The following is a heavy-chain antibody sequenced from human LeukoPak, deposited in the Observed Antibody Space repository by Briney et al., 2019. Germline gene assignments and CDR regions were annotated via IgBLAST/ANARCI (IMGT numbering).Heavy chain of an antibody. Sequence: SETLSLTCTVSGGSISSSSYYWGWIRQPPGKGLEWIGSIYYSGSTYYNPSLKSRVTISVDTSKNQFSLKLSSVTAADTAVERGIAVAGTWTRYYFDYWGQGTLVTVSS. V-gene: IGHV4-39*01. D-gene: IGHD6-19*01. CDR3: IAVAGTWTRYYFDY. CDR1: GGSISSSSYY. J-gene: IGHJ4*02. CDR2: IYYSGST.